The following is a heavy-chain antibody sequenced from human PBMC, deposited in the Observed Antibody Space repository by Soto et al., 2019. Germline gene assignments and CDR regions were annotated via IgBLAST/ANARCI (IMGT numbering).Heavy chain of an antibody. CDR3: AREGLDYYGSGSYYTLFDY. V-gene: IGHV3-33*01. J-gene: IGHJ4*02. Sequence: PGGSKRLSSTAAGFNFRSYGRHWVRKETGKGLEWVAVIWYDGSNKYYADSVKGRFTISRDNSKNTLYLQMNSLRAEDTAVYYCAREGLDYYGSGSYYTLFDYWGQGTLVTVSS. CDR1: GFNFRSYG. CDR2: IWYDGSNK. D-gene: IGHD3-10*01.